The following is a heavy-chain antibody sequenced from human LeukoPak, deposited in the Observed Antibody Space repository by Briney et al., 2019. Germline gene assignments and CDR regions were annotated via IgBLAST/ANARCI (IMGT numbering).Heavy chain of an antibody. J-gene: IGHJ4*02. V-gene: IGHV3-30*03. CDR3: ARAAAAAGTDYFDY. D-gene: IGHD6-13*01. Sequence: GRSLRLSCAASGFTFSSYGIHWVRQAPGKGLEWVAIISYDGSNKYYADSVKGRFTISRDNSKNTLHLQMNSLRAEDTAVYYCARAAAAAGTDYFDYWGQGTLVTVSS. CDR1: GFTFSSYG. CDR2: ISYDGSNK.